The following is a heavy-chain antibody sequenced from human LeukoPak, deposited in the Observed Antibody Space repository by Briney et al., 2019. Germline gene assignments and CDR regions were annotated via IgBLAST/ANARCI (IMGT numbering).Heavy chain of an antibody. V-gene: IGHV3-64D*06. CDR3: VRGVRDGNSFYFDP. J-gene: IGHJ5*01. Sequence: PGGSLRLSCLASGFTFSSYAMHWVRQAPGKGLEYVSATSNNGGSTFYADSVKGRFTISRDNSKNTLYLQMSSLRAEDTAVYYCVRGVRDGNSFYFDPWGQGTLVTVSS. CDR1: GFTFSSYA. CDR2: TSNNGGST. D-gene: IGHD3-10*01.